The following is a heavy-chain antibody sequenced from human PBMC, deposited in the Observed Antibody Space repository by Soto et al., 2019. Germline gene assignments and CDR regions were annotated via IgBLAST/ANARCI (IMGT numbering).Heavy chain of an antibody. CDR3: AKAPDIVTGSPMIYYYYYYMDV. CDR1: GFTFSSYA. V-gene: IGHV3-23*01. J-gene: IGHJ6*03. D-gene: IGHD3-9*01. CDR2: ISGSGGST. Sequence: EVQLLESGGGLVQPGGSLRLSCAASGFTFSSYAMSWVRQAPGKGLEWVSAISGSGGSTYYADSVKGRFTISRDNSKNTLYLQRNSRRAEDTAVYYCAKAPDIVTGSPMIYYYYYYMDVWGKGTTVTVSS.